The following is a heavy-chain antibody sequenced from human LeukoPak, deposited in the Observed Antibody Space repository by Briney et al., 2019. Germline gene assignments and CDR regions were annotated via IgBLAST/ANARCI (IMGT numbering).Heavy chain of an antibody. D-gene: IGHD5-18*01. Sequence: GASVKVSCKASGHTFSTSSVHWVRQAPGQGLEWMGMINPSGGNTRYEQKFQGRVTISRDTSTSTVYMEMSSLRFEDTAVYSCAGGRGYIIDYWGQGTLVTVSS. CDR3: AGGRGYIIDY. J-gene: IGHJ4*02. V-gene: IGHV1-46*01. CDR2: INPSGGNT. CDR1: GHTFSTSS.